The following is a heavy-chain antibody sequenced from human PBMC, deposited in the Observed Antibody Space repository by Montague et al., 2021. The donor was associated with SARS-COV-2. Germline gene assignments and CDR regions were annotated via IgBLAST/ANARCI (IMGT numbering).Heavy chain of an antibody. D-gene: IGHD3-16*01. CDR2: NGYS. J-gene: IGHJ4*02. V-gene: IGHV4-4*07. CDR1: GGFINDNYH. Sequence: TLSLTCTVTGGFINDNYHWSGMRQSLGKGLEWIGLNGYSDFSPSLWGRVTISVDPYRNQFSLKLTSVTAAGTAVYYCAAYSVGLGGRGYWGQGTLVTVSS. CDR3: AAYSVGLGGRGY.